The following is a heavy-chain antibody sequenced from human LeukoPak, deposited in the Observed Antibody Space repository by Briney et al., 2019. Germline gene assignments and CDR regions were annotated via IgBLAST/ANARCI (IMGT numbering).Heavy chain of an antibody. J-gene: IGHJ4*02. V-gene: IGHV4-30-2*01. CDR2: IYHSGST. CDR3: ARYCSGGSCSYFDY. Sequence: PSQTLSLTCAVSGGSISSGGYSWSWIRQPPGKGLEWIGYIYHSGSTYYNPSLKSRVTISVDRSKNQFSLKLSSVTAADTAVYYCARYCSGGSCSYFDYWGQGTLVTVSS. CDR1: GGSISSGGYS. D-gene: IGHD2-15*01.